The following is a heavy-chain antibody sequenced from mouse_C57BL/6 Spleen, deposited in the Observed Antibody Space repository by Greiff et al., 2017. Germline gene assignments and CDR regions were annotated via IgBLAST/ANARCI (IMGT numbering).Heavy chain of an antibody. CDR3: ARVDYGSNYAMDY. Sequence: EVQLQQSGPELVKPGASVKISCKASGYTFTDYYMNWVKQSHGKSLEWIGDINPNNGGTSYNQKFKGKATLTVDKSSSTAYMELRSLTSEDSAVYYCARVDYGSNYAMDYWGQGTSVTVSS. CDR2: INPNNGGT. CDR1: GYTFTDYY. D-gene: IGHD1-1*01. J-gene: IGHJ4*01. V-gene: IGHV1-26*01.